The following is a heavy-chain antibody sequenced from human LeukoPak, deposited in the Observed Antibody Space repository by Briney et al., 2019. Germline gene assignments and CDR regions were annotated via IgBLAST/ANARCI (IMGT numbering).Heavy chain of an antibody. J-gene: IGHJ4*02. CDR3: ARGGGYSSGAIDY. Sequence: PGGSLRLSCAVSGFTFSGYWMYWVRQAPGKGLVWVSRINSDGSSTNYADSVKGRFTISRDNAKNTLCLQMNSLRAEDTALYYCARGGGYSSGAIDYWGQGTLVTVSS. CDR2: INSDGSST. D-gene: IGHD6-19*01. V-gene: IGHV3-74*01. CDR1: GFTFSGYW.